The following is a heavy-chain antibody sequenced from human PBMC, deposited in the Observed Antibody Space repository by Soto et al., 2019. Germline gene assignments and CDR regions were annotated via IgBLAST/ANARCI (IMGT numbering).Heavy chain of an antibody. Sequence: QVQLQASGPELVKPSQTLFLTCSISGASISSDDYYWSWFRQPPGKGLEWIGYISYSGSTYYNPSLKSRITISVDTSQTQFSLILSSVTAADTAVFYCARDVNNYYGMDVWGQGTTVTVSS. CDR2: ISYSGST. CDR1: GASISSDDYY. CDR3: ARDVNNYYGMDV. V-gene: IGHV4-30-4*01. J-gene: IGHJ6*02.